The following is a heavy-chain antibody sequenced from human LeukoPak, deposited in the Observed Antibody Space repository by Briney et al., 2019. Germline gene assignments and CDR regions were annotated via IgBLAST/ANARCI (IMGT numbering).Heavy chain of an antibody. D-gene: IGHD1-1*01. J-gene: IGHJ4*02. V-gene: IGHV3-30*02. CDR3: AKDGIARSIFDY. CDR1: GFIFSTYG. CDR2: IRNDGSDK. Sequence: GGSLRFSCAASGFIFSTYGMHWVRQAPGKGLEWVAFIRNDGSDKYYADSVKGRFTISRDNTKNTLYLQMNSLRAEDTAVYYCAKDGIARSIFDYWGQGTLVTVSS.